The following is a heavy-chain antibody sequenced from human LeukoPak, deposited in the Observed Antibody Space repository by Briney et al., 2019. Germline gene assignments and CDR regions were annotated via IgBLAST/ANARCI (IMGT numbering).Heavy chain of an antibody. CDR1: GFTFSSYA. D-gene: IGHD1-26*01. CDR3: AKRTTPNSGSYYNWFDP. Sequence: GGSLRLSCAASGFTFSSYAMSWVRQAPGKGLEWVSAISGSGGSTYYADSVKGRFTIYRDNSKNTLYLQMNSLRAEDTAVYYCAKRTTPNSGSYYNWFDPWGQGTLVTVSS. CDR2: ISGSGGST. J-gene: IGHJ5*02. V-gene: IGHV3-23*01.